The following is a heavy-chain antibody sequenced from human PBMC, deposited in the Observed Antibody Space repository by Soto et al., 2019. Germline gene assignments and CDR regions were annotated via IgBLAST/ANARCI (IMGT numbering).Heavy chain of an antibody. D-gene: IGHD2-15*01. CDR1: GGSISSGNYY. CDR3: ATMGTPATGLYFFDY. J-gene: IGHJ4*02. Sequence: QVQLQESGPGLVKPSQTLSLTCTVSGGSISSGNYYWSWIRQPPGKGLEWIGFISYSGSTYYSTSLQSRVTIPVDTSKSQFSLNLSFVTAADTAVYYCATMGTPATGLYFFDYWGQGSLVTVSS. V-gene: IGHV4-30-4*01. CDR2: ISYSGST.